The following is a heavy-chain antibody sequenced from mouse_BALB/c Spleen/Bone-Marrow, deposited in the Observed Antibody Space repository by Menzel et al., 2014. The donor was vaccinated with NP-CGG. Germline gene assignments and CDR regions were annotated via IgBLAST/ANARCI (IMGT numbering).Heavy chain of an antibody. J-gene: IGHJ1*01. V-gene: IGHV1-9*01. CDR1: GYTFSSYW. D-gene: IGHD1-1*01. CDR3: AREDGLWYFDV. Sequence: QVQLKESGAELMKPGASVKISCKATGYTFSSYWIEWVKQRPGHGLEWIGEILPGSGSTNYNEKFKGKATFTADTSSNTAYMQLSSLTSEDSAVYYCAREDGLWYFDVWGAGTKVTVSS. CDR2: ILPGSGST.